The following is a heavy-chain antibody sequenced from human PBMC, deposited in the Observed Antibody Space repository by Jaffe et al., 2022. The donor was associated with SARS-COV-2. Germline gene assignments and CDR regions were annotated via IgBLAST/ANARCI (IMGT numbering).Heavy chain of an antibody. CDR3: ARQSFDYSGSGGLGWFDP. D-gene: IGHD3-10*01. J-gene: IGHJ5*02. CDR2: IYYSRNSGSSGART. Sequence: QLQLQESGPGLVKPSETLSLTCTVSGGSISSSSYFWGWIRQPPGKGLEWIATIYYSRNSGSSGARTYYNPSLKSRAAIFGHRSSNVLSLRLTSLTAADTALYYCARQSFDYSGSGGLGWFDPWGQGTLVTVSS. CDR1: GGSISSSSYF. V-gene: IGHV4-39*02.